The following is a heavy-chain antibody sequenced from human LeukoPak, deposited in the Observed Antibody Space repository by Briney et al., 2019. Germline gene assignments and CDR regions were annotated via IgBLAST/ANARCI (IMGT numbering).Heavy chain of an antibody. J-gene: IGHJ4*02. CDR3: ASSYQLLQDFDY. V-gene: IGHV3-21*01. Sequence: GGSLRLSCAASGFTFSSYSMNWVRQAPGKGLEWVSSISSSSSYIYYADSVKGRFTISRDNAKNSLYLQMNSLRAEDTAVCYCASSYQLLQDFDYWGQGTLVTVSS. CDR2: ISSSSSYI. CDR1: GFTFSSYS. D-gene: IGHD2-2*01.